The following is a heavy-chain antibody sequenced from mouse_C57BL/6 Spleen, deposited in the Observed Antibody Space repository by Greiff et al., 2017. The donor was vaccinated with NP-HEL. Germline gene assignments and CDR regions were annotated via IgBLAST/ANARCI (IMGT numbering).Heavy chain of an antibody. Sequence: VQLQQSGPELVKPGASVKISCKASGYSFTDYNMNWVKQSNGKSLEWIGVINPNNGTTSYNQKFKGKATLTVDQSSSTAYMQLNSLTSEDSAVYYCAYYGSSPYWYFDVWGTGTTVTVSS. CDR3: AYYGSSPYWYFDV. CDR1: GYSFTDYN. J-gene: IGHJ1*03. V-gene: IGHV1-39*01. D-gene: IGHD1-1*01. CDR2: INPNNGTT.